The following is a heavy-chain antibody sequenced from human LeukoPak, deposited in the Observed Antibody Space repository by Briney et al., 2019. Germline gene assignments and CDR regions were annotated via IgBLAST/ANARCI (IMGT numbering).Heavy chain of an antibody. J-gene: IGHJ3*02. CDR3: ARSHFDAFDI. Sequence: PGGSLRLSCAASGFTFSSYAMHWVRQAPGKGLEWVTVISYDGNKKYSADSVRGRFTISRDNSKNTLYLQMNSLRAEDTAVYYCARSHFDAFDIWGQGTMVTVSS. CDR2: ISYDGNKK. CDR1: GFTFSSYA. V-gene: IGHV3-30*01.